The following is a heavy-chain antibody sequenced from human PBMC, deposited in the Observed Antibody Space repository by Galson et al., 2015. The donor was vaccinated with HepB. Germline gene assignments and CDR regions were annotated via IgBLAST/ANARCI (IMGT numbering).Heavy chain of an antibody. CDR2: INPSDGTT. D-gene: IGHD1-7*01. Sequence: VKVSCKASGYSFTSYFFHWVRQAPGQGLEWVGIINPSDGTTNYAQRFQGRVTMTKDKSTSTVYMELISLRSEDTAMYYCARDKQLELLGSSSDYWGQGTLVTVSS. J-gene: IGHJ4*02. CDR1: GYSFTSYF. V-gene: IGHV1-46*01. CDR3: ARDKQLELLGSSSDY.